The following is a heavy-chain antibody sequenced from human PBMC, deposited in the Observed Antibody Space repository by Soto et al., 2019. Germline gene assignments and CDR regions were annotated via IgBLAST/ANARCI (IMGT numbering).Heavy chain of an antibody. D-gene: IGHD2-8*01. Sequence: ASVKVSCKASGYTFTSYAMNWVRQAPGQGLEWMGWINTNTGNPTYAQGFTGRFVFSLDTSVSTAYLQISSLKAEDTAVYYCARETEPYCTNGVCYTNWGQGTLVTVSS. J-gene: IGHJ4*02. V-gene: IGHV7-4-1*02. CDR2: INTNTGNP. CDR3: ARETEPYCTNGVCYTN. CDR1: GYTFTSYA.